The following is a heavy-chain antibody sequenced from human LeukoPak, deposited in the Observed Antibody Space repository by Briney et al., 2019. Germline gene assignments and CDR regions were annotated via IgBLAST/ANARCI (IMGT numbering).Heavy chain of an antibody. CDR3: ASQMATKYYFDY. CDR1: GFTVSSNY. V-gene: IGHV3-53*01. J-gene: IGHJ4*02. CDR2: IYSGGST. Sequence: GGSLRLSCAASGFTVSSNYMSWVRQAPGKGLEWVSVIYSGGSTYYADSVRGRFTISRDNSKNTLYLQMKSLRAEDTAVYYCASQMATKYYFDYWGQGTLVTVSS. D-gene: IGHD5-24*01.